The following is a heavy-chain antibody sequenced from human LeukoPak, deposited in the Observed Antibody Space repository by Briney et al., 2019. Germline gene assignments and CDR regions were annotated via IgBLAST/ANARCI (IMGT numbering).Heavy chain of an antibody. D-gene: IGHD2-2*01. CDR3: ARVPGYCSSTSCPYYYYYGMDV. Sequence: SGGSLRLSCAASGLTVSSNYMSWVRQAPGKGLEWVSVIYSGGSTYYADSVKGRFTISRDNSKNTLYLQMNSLRAEDTAVYYCARVPGYCSSTSCPYYYYYGMDVWGQGTTVTVSS. V-gene: IGHV3-53*01. CDR2: IYSGGST. J-gene: IGHJ6*02. CDR1: GLTVSSNY.